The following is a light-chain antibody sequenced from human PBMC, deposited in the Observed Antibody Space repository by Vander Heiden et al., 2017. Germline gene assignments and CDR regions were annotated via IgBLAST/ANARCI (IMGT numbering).Light chain of an antibody. CDR1: SSNIGANA. V-gene: IGLV1-44*01. CDR3: AAWDDSRNGPV. J-gene: IGLJ3*02. CDR2: SSD. Sequence: QSVLTQPPSASGTPGPRVTLSCSGSSSNIGANAVTWYQQLPGAAPKLLSYSSDQRPSGVPDRFSGSKSGTSAFLPISGLQAEEEADYYCAAWDDSRNGPVCGGGTKLNV.